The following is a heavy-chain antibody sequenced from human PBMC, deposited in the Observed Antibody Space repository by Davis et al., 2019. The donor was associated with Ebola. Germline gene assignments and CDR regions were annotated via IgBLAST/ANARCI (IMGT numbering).Heavy chain of an antibody. D-gene: IGHD3-22*01. CDR3: AKGLGAYYYDSSGFH. J-gene: IGHJ4*02. Sequence: GESLKISCAASGFTFSSYGMRWVRQAPGKGLEWVAVISYDGTNKNYADSVKGRFTISRDNSKNTLYLQMNSLRAEDTAVYYCAKGLGAYYYDSSGFHWGQGTLVTVSS. V-gene: IGHV3-30*18. CDR2: ISYDGTNK. CDR1: GFTFSSYG.